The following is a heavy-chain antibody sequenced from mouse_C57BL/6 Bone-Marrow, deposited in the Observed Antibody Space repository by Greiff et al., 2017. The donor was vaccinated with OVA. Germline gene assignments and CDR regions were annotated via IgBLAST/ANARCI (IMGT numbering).Heavy chain of an antibody. D-gene: IGHD3-1*01. CDR2: IRSKSNNYAT. Sequence: EVKVEESGGGLVQPKGSLKLSCAASGFSFNTYAMNWVRQAPGKGLEWVARIRSKSNNYATYYADSVKDRFTISRDDSESMLYLQMNNLKTEDTAMYYCVRQIGDYYAMDYWGQGTSVTVSS. J-gene: IGHJ4*01. CDR1: GFSFNTYA. CDR3: VRQIGDYYAMDY. V-gene: IGHV10-1*01.